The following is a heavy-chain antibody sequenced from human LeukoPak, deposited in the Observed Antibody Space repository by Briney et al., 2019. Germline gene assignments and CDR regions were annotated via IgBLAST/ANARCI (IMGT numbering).Heavy chain of an antibody. CDR3: ARLATFYCSSTSCYSEEYFQH. D-gene: IGHD2-2*01. J-gene: IGHJ1*01. Sequence: ASVKVSCKASGYTFTSYAISWVRQAPGQGLEWMGWISAYNGNTNYAQKLQGRVTMTTDTSTSTAYMELRSLRSDDTAVYYCARLATFYCSSTSCYSEEYFQHWGQGTLVTVSS. V-gene: IGHV1-18*01. CDR2: ISAYNGNT. CDR1: GYTFTSYA.